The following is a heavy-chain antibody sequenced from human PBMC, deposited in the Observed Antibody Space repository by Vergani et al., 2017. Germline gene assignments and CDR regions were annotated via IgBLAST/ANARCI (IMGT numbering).Heavy chain of an antibody. CDR2: ISGSGGST. D-gene: IGHD3-10*01. CDR1: GFTFSSYA. J-gene: IGHJ4*02. Sequence: EVQLLESGGGLVQPGGSLRLSCAASGFTFSSYAMSWVRQAPGQGLEWVSAISGSGGSTDYADSVQGRFTISRDNSKNTLYLQMNSLRAEDTAVYYCAKDKWAQYRAPKLLWFGELSGWGQGTLVTVSS. CDR3: AKDKWAQYRAPKLLWFGELSG. V-gene: IGHV3-23*01.